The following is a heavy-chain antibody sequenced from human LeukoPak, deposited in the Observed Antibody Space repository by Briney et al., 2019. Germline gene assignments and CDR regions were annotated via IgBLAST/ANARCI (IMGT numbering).Heavy chain of an antibody. CDR1: GYTFSSFG. CDR3: SRSYDSTSWYYFDH. CDR2: IKIGEGNT. J-gene: IGHJ4*02. V-gene: IGHV1-18*01. D-gene: IGHD3-22*01. Sequence: AAMKVSCMTSGYTFSSFGITWVRQAPGQGPEWMGWIKIGEGNTHYAQKFQDRVSMTRDISSNTAFLELRNLRSDDTAVYFCSRSYDSTSWYYFDHWGQGTLVTVSS.